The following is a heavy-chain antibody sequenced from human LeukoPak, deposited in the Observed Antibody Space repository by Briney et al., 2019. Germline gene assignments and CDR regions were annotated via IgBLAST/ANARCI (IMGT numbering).Heavy chain of an antibody. CDR2: ISGSGGST. D-gene: IGHD3-22*01. CDR1: GFTFSSYA. V-gene: IGHV3-23*01. CDR3: AKDSQAYYDSSGYYYVEYFDY. Sequence: GGSLRLSCAASGFTFSSYAMSWVRQAPGKGLEWVSAISGSGGSTYYADSVKGRFTIFRDNSKNTLYLQMNSLRAEDTAVHYCAKDSQAYYDSSGYYYVEYFDYWGQGTLVTVSS. J-gene: IGHJ4*02.